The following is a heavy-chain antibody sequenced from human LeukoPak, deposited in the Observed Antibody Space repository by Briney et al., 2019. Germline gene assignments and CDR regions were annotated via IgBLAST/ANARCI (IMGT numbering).Heavy chain of an antibody. D-gene: IGHD3-16*01. CDR2: VGAGGGST. Sequence: GGSLRLSCAASGFIFSNYAMTWVRQAPGKGLEWVSDVGAGGGSTNYADSVKGRFTISRDNSKNTVYLQMNTLRVEDTATYYCAIDRGYWGQGTLVTVSS. V-gene: IGHV3-23*01. CDR3: AIDRGY. CDR1: GFIFSNYA. J-gene: IGHJ4*02.